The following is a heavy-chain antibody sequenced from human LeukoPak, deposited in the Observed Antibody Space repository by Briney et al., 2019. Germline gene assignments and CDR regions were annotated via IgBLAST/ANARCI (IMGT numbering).Heavy chain of an antibody. V-gene: IGHV3-23*01. CDR2: ISGSGGNT. D-gene: IGHD2-15*01. Sequence: GGSLRLSCVASGFTFSNYAMSWVRQGPGKGLEWVSAISGSGGNTYYADSVKGRFTISRDNSQNTLYPQMNSLRAEDTAVYYCAKQRSEVVVAATNYWGQGTLVTVSS. J-gene: IGHJ4*02. CDR3: AKQRSEVVVAATNY. CDR1: GFTFSNYA.